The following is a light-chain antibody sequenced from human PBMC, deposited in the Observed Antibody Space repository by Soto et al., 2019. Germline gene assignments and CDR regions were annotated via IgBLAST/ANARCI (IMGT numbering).Light chain of an antibody. V-gene: IGKV3-20*01. Sequence: EIVLTQSPATLSFSPGERATLSCLSSQSVSSSYLAWYQQKPGQAPRLLIYGASSRPTGIPDRFSGSGSGTDFTLTISRLEPEDFAVYYCQQYGSSSTFGQGTRLEIK. CDR3: QQYGSSST. J-gene: IGKJ5*01. CDR1: QSVSSSY. CDR2: GAS.